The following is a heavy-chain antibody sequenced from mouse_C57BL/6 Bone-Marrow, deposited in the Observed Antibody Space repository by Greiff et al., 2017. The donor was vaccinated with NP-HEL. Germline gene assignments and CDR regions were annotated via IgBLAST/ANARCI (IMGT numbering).Heavy chain of an antibody. V-gene: IGHV1-54*01. CDR1: GYAFTNYL. Sequence: VQLVESGAELVRPGTSVKVSCKASGYAFTNYLIEWVKQRPGQGLEWIGVINPGSGGTNYNEKLKGKATLTADKSSSTAYMQLSSLTSEDSAFYFCARFLNGYWGQGTTLTVSS. J-gene: IGHJ2*01. CDR2: INPGSGGT. CDR3: ARFLNGY.